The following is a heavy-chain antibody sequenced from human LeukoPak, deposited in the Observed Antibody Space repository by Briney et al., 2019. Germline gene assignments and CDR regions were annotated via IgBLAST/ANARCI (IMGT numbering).Heavy chain of an antibody. Sequence: SETLFLTCAVYGESFSAYFWNWIRQAPGKPLEYIGEINHRGSSHYNPSLKTRVTLSVDTSKNQFSLRLTSVTAADTAVYFCARGSSFDGYCSAGACDAGYYDAWGQGTPVTVSS. CDR3: ARGSSFDGYCSAGACDAGYYDA. D-gene: IGHD2-15*01. CDR2: INHRGSS. CDR1: GESFSAYF. J-gene: IGHJ5*02. V-gene: IGHV4-34*01.